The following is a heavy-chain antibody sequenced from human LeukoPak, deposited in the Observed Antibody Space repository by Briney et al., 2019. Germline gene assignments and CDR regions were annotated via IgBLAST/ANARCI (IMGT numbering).Heavy chain of an antibody. Sequence: SETLSLTCAVSGYSISSGYYWGWIRQPPGTGLEWIGSIYHSGSTYYNPSLKSRVTISVDTSKNQFSLKLSSVTAADTAVYYCARESQAYYDLDYWGQGTLVTVSS. J-gene: IGHJ4*02. CDR3: ARESQAYYDLDY. D-gene: IGHD3-3*01. CDR2: IYHSGST. V-gene: IGHV4-38-2*02. CDR1: GYSISSGYY.